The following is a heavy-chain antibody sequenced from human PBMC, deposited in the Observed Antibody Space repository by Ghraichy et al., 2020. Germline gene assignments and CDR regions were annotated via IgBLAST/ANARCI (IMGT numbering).Heavy chain of an antibody. J-gene: IGHJ6*04. CDR1: GFTFSDYY. D-gene: IGHD3-3*01. CDR2: ISGGSRNT. Sequence: GSLRLSCAVSGFTFSDYYMNWIRQAPGKGLEYISSISGGSRNTHYAGSVKGRFTISRDNAKNSLYLQMNSLRVEDTAVYYCARAGYYAYMDVWGVGTTVTVSS. CDR3: ARAGYYAYMDV. V-gene: IGHV3-11*06.